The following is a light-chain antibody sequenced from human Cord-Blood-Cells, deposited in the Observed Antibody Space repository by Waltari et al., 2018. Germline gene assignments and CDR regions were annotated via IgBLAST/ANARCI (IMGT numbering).Light chain of an antibody. V-gene: IGLV2-11*01. CDR3: CSYAGSYTVV. J-gene: IGLJ2*01. CDR2: DVS. Sequence: QSALTQPRSVSGSPGQSVTISCTGTSSDVGGYNYVSWYQQHPGNAPKLMISDVSKPPSGFPDRFSGSKSGNTASLTISGLQAEDEADYYCCSYAGSYTVVFGGGTKLTVL. CDR1: SSDVGGYNY.